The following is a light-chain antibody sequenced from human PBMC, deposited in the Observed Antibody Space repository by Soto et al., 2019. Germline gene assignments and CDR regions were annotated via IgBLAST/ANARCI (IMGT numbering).Light chain of an antibody. J-gene: IGLJ1*01. CDR1: SSNIGAGYD. CDR3: SSYAGSNNFV. V-gene: IGLV1-40*01. Sequence: QSVLTQPPSVSGAPGQRVTISCTGSSSNIGAGYDVHWYQQLPGTAPKVLIYGNSNRPSGVPDRFSGSKSGTSASLAITGLQAEEEADYYCSSYAGSNNFVFGTGTKVTVL. CDR2: GNS.